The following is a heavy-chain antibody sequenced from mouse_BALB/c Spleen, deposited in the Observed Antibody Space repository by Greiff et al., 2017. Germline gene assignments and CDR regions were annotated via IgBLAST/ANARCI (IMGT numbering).Heavy chain of an antibody. Sequence: EVKLVESGGGLVQPGGSLRLSCATSGFTFTDYYMSWVRQPPGKALEWLGFIRNKANGYTTEYSASVKGRFTISRDNSQSILYLQMNTLRAEDSATYYCARAYDYDGGYYYAMDYWGQGTSVTVSS. CDR3: ARAYDYDGGYYYAMDY. V-gene: IGHV7-3*02. J-gene: IGHJ4*01. CDR2: IRNKANGYTT. CDR1: GFTFTDYY. D-gene: IGHD2-4*01.